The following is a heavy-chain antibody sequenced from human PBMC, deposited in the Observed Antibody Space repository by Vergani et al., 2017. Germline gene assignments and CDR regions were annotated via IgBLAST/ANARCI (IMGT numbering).Heavy chain of an antibody. V-gene: IGHV3-66*01. CDR3: ARSYSRDYFDY. Sequence: EVQLVESGGGLVQPGGSLRLSCAASGFTVSSNYMSWVRQAPGKGLEWVSFIYSGGSTYYADSVKGRFTISRDNSKNTLYLQMNSLRAEDTAVYYCARSYSRDYFDYWGQGTLVTVSS. CDR2: IYSGGST. J-gene: IGHJ4*02. CDR1: GFTVSSNY. D-gene: IGHD2-15*01.